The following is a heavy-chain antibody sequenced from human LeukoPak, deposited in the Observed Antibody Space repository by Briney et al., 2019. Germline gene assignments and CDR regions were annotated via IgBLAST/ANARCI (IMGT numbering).Heavy chain of an antibody. CDR2: INHSGST. CDR3: ARGLRGLWVYYYYGMDV. D-gene: IGHD3-16*01. V-gene: IGHV4-34*01. Sequence: SETLSLTCADYGGSFSGYYWSWIRQPPGKGLEWIGEINHSGSTNYNPSLKSRVTISVDTSKNQFSLKLSSVTAADTAVYYCARGLRGLWVYYYYGMDVWGQGTTVTVSS. J-gene: IGHJ6*02. CDR1: GGSFSGYY.